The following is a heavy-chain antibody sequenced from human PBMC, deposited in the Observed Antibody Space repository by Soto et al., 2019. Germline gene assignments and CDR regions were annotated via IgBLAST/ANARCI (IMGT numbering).Heavy chain of an antibody. CDR3: ARCGPALQPSNEFDY. J-gene: IGHJ4*02. D-gene: IGHD1-1*01. V-gene: IGHV1-18*01. Sequence: QVQLVQSGAEVKKPGASVKVSCKASGYTFTSYGISWVRQAPGQGLEWMGWISAYNGNTNYTQKLQGRVTMTTVTSTSTAYMELRSLRSDDTAVYYCARCGPALQPSNEFDYWGQGPLVTVSS. CDR2: ISAYNGNT. CDR1: GYTFTSYG.